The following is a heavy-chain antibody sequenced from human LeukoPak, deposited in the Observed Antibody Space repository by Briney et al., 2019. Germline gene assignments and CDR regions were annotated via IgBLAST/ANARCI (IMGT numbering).Heavy chain of an antibody. Sequence: GESLKISCKGSGYSFSSYWIGWVRQMTGKGLEWVGIIYPGDSDTRYSPSFQGQVTISADKSISTAYLQWSSLKASDTAMYYCARRIAAAGYNWFDPWGQGTLVTVSS. D-gene: IGHD6-13*01. CDR3: ARRIAAAGYNWFDP. J-gene: IGHJ5*02. V-gene: IGHV5-51*01. CDR2: IYPGDSDT. CDR1: GYSFSSYW.